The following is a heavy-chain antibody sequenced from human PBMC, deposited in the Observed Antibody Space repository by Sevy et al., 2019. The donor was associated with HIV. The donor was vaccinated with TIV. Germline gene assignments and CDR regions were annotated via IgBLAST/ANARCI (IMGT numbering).Heavy chain of an antibody. CDR1: GFTFNNYA. V-gene: IGHV3-23*01. CDR2: ISYSGGST. D-gene: IGHD1-26*01. Sequence: GGSLRLSCAASGFTFNNYAMSWVRQAPGKGLEWVSVISYSGGSTYYADSVKGQFTISRDNSKTTLYLQMNSLRAEDTAVYYCAKDRVSGSYYAGDFDYWGQGTLVTVSS. CDR3: AKDRVSGSYYAGDFDY. J-gene: IGHJ4*02.